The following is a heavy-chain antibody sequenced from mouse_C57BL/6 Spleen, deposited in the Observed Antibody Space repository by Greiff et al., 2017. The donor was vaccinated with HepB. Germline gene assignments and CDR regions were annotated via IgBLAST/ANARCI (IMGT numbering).Heavy chain of an antibody. V-gene: IGHV1-50*01. D-gene: IGHD2-3*01. CDR1: GYTFTSYW. CDR3: ARSGGYDGYYYLDY. Sequence: QVQLQQPGAELVKPGASVKLSCKASGYTFTSYWMQWVKQRPGQGLEWIGEIDPSDSYTNYNQKFKGKATLTVDTSSSTAYMQLSSLTSEDSAVYYCARSGGYDGYYYLDYWGQGTTLTVSS. J-gene: IGHJ2*01. CDR2: IDPSDSYT.